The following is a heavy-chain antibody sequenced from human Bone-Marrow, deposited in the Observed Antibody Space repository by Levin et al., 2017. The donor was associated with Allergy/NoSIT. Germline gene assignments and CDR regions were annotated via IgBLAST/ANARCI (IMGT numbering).Heavy chain of an antibody. Sequence: GASVKVSCKASGYSPTAYALHWVRQAPGQGLEWMGWIDTGNHNAKYSQNFQGRVTFTWDTSASTSYLELSSLASEDAAMYYCARETTTIFGLVHPPRWFDAWGQGTLVIVSS. CDR2: IDTGNHNA. J-gene: IGHJ5*02. D-gene: IGHD3/OR15-3a*01. CDR1: GYSPTAYA. V-gene: IGHV1-3*04. CDR3: ARETTTIFGLVHPPRWFDA.